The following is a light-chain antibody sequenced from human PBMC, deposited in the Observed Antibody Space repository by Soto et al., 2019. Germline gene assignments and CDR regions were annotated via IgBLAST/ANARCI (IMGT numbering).Light chain of an antibody. CDR3: QVWGSNADPYAL. CDR2: NDG. Sequence: SYELTQPPSVSVAPGKTARITCGGKNIGGKSVHWYQVKPGQAPVLIIYNDGDRPSGIPERFSGSNSENTATLTVSWVEAGDEAEYYCQVWGSNADPYALFGGGTKPIVL. J-gene: IGLJ2*01. CDR1: NIGGKS. V-gene: IGLV3-21*04.